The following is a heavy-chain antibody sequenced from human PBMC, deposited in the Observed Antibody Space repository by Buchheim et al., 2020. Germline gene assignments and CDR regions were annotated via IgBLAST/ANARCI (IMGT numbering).Heavy chain of an antibody. V-gene: IGHV3-48*03. Sequence: EVQLVESGGGLVQPGGSLRLSCAASGFTFSSYEMNWVRQAPGKGLEWVSYISSSGSTIYYADSVKGRFTISRENAKNSLYLQMNSLRAEDTAVYYCARDRQVWSGYYYYYYGMDVWGQGTT. J-gene: IGHJ6*02. D-gene: IGHD3-3*01. CDR3: ARDRQVWSGYYYYYYGMDV. CDR2: ISSSGSTI. CDR1: GFTFSSYE.